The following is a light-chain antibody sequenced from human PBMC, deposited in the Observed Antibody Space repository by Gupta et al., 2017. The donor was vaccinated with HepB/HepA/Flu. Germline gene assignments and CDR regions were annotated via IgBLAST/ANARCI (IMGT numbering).Light chain of an antibody. J-gene: IGLJ3*02. Sequence: TISCTGTSSDVGYYNSVSWYQQHPGKAPKVMIFDVSNRPSGASNRFSVSKSGNTASLTISGLQDEDEADYFCSSYTSNSNWVFGGGTKVTVL. CDR2: DVS. CDR3: SSYTSNSNWV. V-gene: IGLV2-14*03. CDR1: SSDVGYYNS.